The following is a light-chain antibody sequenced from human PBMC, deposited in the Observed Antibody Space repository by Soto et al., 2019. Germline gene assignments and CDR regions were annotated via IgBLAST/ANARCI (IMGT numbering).Light chain of an antibody. CDR2: DAS. Sequence: DIQMTQSPSSLSASAGDRVTITCQASQDISNHLNWYQQKAGKAPKLLINDASNLETGVPSRFSGSGSGTDFTLTISSLQPEDIATYYCQQYVNAFTFGGGTKVEIK. J-gene: IGKJ4*01. CDR1: QDISNH. CDR3: QQYVNAFT. V-gene: IGKV1-33*01.